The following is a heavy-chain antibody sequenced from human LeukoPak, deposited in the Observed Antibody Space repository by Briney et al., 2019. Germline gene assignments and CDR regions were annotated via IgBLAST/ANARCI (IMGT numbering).Heavy chain of an antibody. V-gene: IGHV1-3*01. CDR3: ARGYSYGLFDY. CDR1: GYTFTRYA. CDR2: INAGNGNT. Sequence: SVTVSCKASGYTFTRYAMHWVRQAPGQRREWVGWINAGNGNTKYSQKFQGRVTITRDTSASTAYMELSSLRSEDTAVYYCARGYSYGLFDYWGQGTLVTVSS. D-gene: IGHD5-18*01. J-gene: IGHJ4*02.